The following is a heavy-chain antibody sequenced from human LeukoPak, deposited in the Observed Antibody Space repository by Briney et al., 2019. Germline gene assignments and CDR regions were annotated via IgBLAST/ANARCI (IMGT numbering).Heavy chain of an antibody. CDR1: GGTFSSYA. CDR3: ARVTSGSFHFDY. V-gene: IGHV1-69*05. J-gene: IGHJ4*02. Sequence: SVKVSCKASGGTFSSYAISWVRQAPGQGLEWMGRIIPIFGTANYAQKFQGRVTITTDESTSTAYMELSSLRSEDTAVYYCARVTSGSFHFDYWGQGTLVTVSS. D-gene: IGHD1-26*01. CDR2: IIPIFGTA.